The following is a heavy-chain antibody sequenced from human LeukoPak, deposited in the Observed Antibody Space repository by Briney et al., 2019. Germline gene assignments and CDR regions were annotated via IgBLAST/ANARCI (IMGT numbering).Heavy chain of an antibody. CDR3: ARRPGYCTNGVCSFDY. Sequence: PSETLSLTCAVYGGSFSGYYWSWIRQPPGKGLEWIGEINHSGSTNYNPSLKSRVTISVDTSKNQFSLKLSSVTAADTAVYYCARRPGYCTNGVCSFDYWGQGTLVTVSS. J-gene: IGHJ4*02. CDR1: GGSFSGYY. D-gene: IGHD2-8*01. V-gene: IGHV4-34*01. CDR2: INHSGST.